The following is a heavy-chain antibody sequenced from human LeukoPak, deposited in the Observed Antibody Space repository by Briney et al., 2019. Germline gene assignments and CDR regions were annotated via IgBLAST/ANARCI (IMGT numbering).Heavy chain of an antibody. CDR2: IYHTGTT. CDR3: ATRSPLVNAIL. Sequence: SETLSLTCFVSGGSISNGNWCTWVRQPPGKGLEWIGEIYHTGTTNYNASLESCVTISIDESNNRFSLNLRSLTAADTAIYYCATRSPLVNAILWGQGTLVTVSS. CDR1: GGSISNGNW. J-gene: IGHJ4*02. V-gene: IGHV4/OR15-8*02. D-gene: IGHD1-26*01.